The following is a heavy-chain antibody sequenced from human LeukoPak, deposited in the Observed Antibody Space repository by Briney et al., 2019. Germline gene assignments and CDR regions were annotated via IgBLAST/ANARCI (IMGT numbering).Heavy chain of an antibody. V-gene: IGHV3-74*01. Sequence: GGSLRLSCAASGFTFSSYWMHWVRQAPGKGLVWVSRINGDGSNTDYAGSVKGRFTISRNNAKNTLYLQMNSLRVEDTAVYFCARGGSVCGDYYGYWGQGTLVTVSS. CDR1: GFTFSSYW. J-gene: IGHJ4*02. CDR2: INGDGSNT. D-gene: IGHD3-10*01. CDR3: ARGGSVCGDYYGY.